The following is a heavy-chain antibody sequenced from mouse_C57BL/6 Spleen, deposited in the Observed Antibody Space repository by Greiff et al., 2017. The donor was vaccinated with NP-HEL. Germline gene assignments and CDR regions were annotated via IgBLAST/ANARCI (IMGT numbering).Heavy chain of an antibody. CDR3: ARETYYYGSRPGFAY. Sequence: EVQGVESGGGLVKPGGSLKLSCAASGFTFSDYGMHWVRQAPEKGLEWVAYISSGSSTIYYADTVKGRFTISRDNAKNTLFLQMTSLRSEDTAVYYCARETYYYGSRPGFAYWGQGTLVTVSA. CDR2: ISSGSSTI. V-gene: IGHV5-17*01. CDR1: GFTFSDYG. J-gene: IGHJ3*01. D-gene: IGHD1-1*01.